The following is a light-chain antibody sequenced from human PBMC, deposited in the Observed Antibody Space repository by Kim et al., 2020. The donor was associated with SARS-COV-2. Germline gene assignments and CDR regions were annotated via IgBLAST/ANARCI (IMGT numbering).Light chain of an antibody. CDR2: GAS. CDR3: QQYNSWPLT. V-gene: IGKV3-15*01. Sequence: EIVMTQSPGTLSVSPGERATLSCRAGQSFSSNLAWYQQKPGQAPRLLIFGASTRATGIPARFSGSGSGTEFTLTITSLQSEDFAVYYCQQYNSWPLTFGGGTKVDIK. J-gene: IGKJ4*01. CDR1: QSFSSN.